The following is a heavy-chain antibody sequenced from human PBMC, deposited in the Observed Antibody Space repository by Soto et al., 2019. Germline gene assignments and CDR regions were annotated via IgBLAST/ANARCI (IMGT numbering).Heavy chain of an antibody. CDR1: GFTFSSYA. J-gene: IGHJ4*02. D-gene: IGHD3-22*01. CDR2: ISGRGDDT. Sequence: EVQLLESGGDLVQPGGSLSLSCAASGFTFSSYAMSWVRQAPGKGLEWVSTISGRGDDTYYTDSVKGRFTISRVNSKNTLYVHMNSLRAEDTAVYYCARAQPTYSSSYFDYWGQGTLVTVSS. CDR3: ARAQPTYSSSYFDY. V-gene: IGHV3-23*01.